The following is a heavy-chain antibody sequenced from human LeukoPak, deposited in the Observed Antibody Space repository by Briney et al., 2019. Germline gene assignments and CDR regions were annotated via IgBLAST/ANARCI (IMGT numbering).Heavy chain of an antibody. CDR3: ARSRITGYYYGSGSYLDY. D-gene: IGHD3-10*01. V-gene: IGHV1-2*02. Sequence: ASVKVSCKASGYTFTGYYMHWVRQAPGQGLEWMGWINPNSGGTNYAQKFQGRVTMTRDTSISTAYMELSRLRSDDTAVYYCARSRITGYYYGSGSYLDYWGQGTQVTVSS. CDR2: INPNSGGT. J-gene: IGHJ4*02. CDR1: GYTFTGYY.